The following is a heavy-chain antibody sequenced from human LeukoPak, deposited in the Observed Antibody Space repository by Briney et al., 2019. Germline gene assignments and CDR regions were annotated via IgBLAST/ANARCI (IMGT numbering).Heavy chain of an antibody. CDR1: GGSFSGYY. CDR3: ARGEGGGSSWYAGY. Sequence: SETLSLTCAVYGGSFSGYYWSWIRQPPGKGLEWIGEIYHSGSTNYNPSLKSRVTISVDKSKNQFSLKLSSVTAADTAVYYCARGEGGGSSWYAGYWGQGTLVTVSS. J-gene: IGHJ4*02. V-gene: IGHV4-34*01. CDR2: IYHSGST. D-gene: IGHD6-13*01.